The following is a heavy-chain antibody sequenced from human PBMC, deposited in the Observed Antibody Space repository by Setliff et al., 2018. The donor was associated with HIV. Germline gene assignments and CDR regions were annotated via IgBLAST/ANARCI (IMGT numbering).Heavy chain of an antibody. D-gene: IGHD4-17*01. CDR3: ARGLLYGTQGHFDY. V-gene: IGHV4-39*07. J-gene: IGHJ4*02. CDR2: IHYTGNT. Sequence: SETLSLTCSVSGAPVSSGRYYWGWIRQPPGKGLEWIATIHYTGNTNDNPSLKSRVTISVDTSKNQFSLKLSSVTAADTAVYFCARGLLYGTQGHFDYWGQGTLVTVS. CDR1: GAPVSSGRYY.